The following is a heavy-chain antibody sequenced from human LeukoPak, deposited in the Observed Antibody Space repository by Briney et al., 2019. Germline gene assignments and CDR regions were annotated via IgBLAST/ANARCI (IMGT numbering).Heavy chain of an antibody. J-gene: IGHJ4*02. V-gene: IGHV1-8*01. CDR2: MNPNSGNT. Sequence: ASVKVSCKASGYTFTSYDINWVRQATGQGLEWMGWMNPNSGNTGYAQKFQGRVTMTRNTSISTAYMELRSLRSEDTAVYYCARGKRNSSSCSAPLYFDYWGRGTLVTVSS. D-gene: IGHD6-13*01. CDR1: GYTFTSYD. CDR3: ARGKRNSSSCSAPLYFDY.